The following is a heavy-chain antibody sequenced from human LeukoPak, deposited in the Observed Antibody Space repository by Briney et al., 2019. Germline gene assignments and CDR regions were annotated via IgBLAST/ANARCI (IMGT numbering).Heavy chain of an antibody. CDR3: ARIRYCSSTSCYMRYYYMDV. J-gene: IGHJ6*03. Sequence: SETLSLTCAVYGGSFSGYYWSWIRQPPGKGLEWIGEINHSGSTNYNPSLKSRVTISVDTSKNQLSLKLSSVTAADTAVYYCARIRYCSSTSCYMRYYYMDVWGKGTTVTVSS. D-gene: IGHD2-2*02. V-gene: IGHV4-34*01. CDR1: GGSFSGYY. CDR2: INHSGST.